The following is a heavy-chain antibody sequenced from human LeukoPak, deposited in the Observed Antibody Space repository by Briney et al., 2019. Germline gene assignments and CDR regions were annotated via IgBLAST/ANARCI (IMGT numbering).Heavy chain of an antibody. V-gene: IGHV3-30*02. J-gene: IGHJ4*02. CDR1: GFTFSSYG. CDR2: IRYDGSNK. Sequence: GGSLRLSCAASGFTFSSYGMHWVRQAPGKGLEWVAFIRYDGSNKYYADSVKGRFTISRDNSKNTLYLQMNSLRAEDTAVYYCAKVPHCSSTSCYPYYFDYWGQGTLVTVSS. D-gene: IGHD2-2*01. CDR3: AKVPHCSSTSCYPYYFDY.